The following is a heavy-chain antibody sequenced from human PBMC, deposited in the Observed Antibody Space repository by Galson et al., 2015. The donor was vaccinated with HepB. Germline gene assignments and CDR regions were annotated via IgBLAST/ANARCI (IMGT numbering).Heavy chain of an antibody. D-gene: IGHD3-22*01. CDR2: IYPGDSDT. V-gene: IGHV5-51*01. J-gene: IGHJ4*02. CDR1: GYSFTSYW. CDR3: ARQPDDSSGYYYVPFDY. Sequence: QSGAEVKKPGESLKISCKGSGYSFTSYWIGWVRQMPGKGLEWMGIIYPGDSDTRYSPSFQGQVTISADKSISTAYLQWSSLKASDTAMYYCARQPDDSSGYYYVPFDYWGQGTLVTVSS.